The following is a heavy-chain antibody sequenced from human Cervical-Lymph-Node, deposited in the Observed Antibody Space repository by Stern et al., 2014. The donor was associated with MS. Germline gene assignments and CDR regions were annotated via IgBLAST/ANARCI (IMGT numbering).Heavy chain of an antibody. Sequence: HEQLVQSRAEEKKPQSSAKVSCKASEGTFSSYASSWLQQASGQWLAWMGGILPIFDTTNDAQKFQGRVTITADESTSTAYMELSSMRSEDTALYYCARHPTPYYYYYGMDVWGQGTTVTVSS. CDR2: ILPIFDTT. V-gene: IGHV1-69*01. J-gene: IGHJ6*02. CDR3: ARHPTPYYYYYGMDV. CDR1: EGTFSSYA.